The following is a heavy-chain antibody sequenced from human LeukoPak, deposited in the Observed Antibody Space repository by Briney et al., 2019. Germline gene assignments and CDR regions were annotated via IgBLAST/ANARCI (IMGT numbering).Heavy chain of an antibody. D-gene: IGHD4-11*01. Sequence: SVKVSCKASGGTFSSYAISWVRQAPGQGLEWMGGVIPIFGTANYAQKFQGRVTITADESTSTAYMELSSLRSEDTAVYYCSLTTGVKENYYGMDVWGQGTTVTVSS. CDR3: SLTTGVKENYYGMDV. V-gene: IGHV1-69*13. J-gene: IGHJ6*02. CDR1: GGTFSSYA. CDR2: VIPIFGTA.